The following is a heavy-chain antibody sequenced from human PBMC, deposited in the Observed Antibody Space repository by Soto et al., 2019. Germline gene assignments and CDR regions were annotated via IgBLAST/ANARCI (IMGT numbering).Heavy chain of an antibody. CDR3: ASDPAARPPSLVNYMDV. J-gene: IGHJ6*03. Sequence: QVQLVESGGGVVQPGRSLRLSCAASGFTFSSYGMHWVRQAPGKGLEWVAVIWYDGSNKYYADSVKGRFTISRDNSKNTLYLQMNSLRAEDTAVYYCASDPAARPPSLVNYMDVWGKGTTVTVSS. CDR1: GFTFSSYG. CDR2: IWYDGSNK. V-gene: IGHV3-33*01. D-gene: IGHD6-6*01.